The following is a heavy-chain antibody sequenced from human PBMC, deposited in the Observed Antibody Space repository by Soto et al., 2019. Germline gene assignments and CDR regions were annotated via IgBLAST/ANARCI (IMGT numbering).Heavy chain of an antibody. J-gene: IGHJ4*02. CDR3: ARDRGYSQAGDS. D-gene: IGHD5-18*01. V-gene: IGHV3-30-3*01. CDR2: ISYDGSNK. CDR1: GFTFSSYA. Sequence: QVQLVESGGGVVQPGRSLRLSCAASGFTFSSYAMHWVRQAPGKGLEWVAVISYDGSNKYYADSVKGRFTISRDNSKNTLYLQMNSLRAEDTAVYYCARDRGYSQAGDSWGQGTLVTVSS.